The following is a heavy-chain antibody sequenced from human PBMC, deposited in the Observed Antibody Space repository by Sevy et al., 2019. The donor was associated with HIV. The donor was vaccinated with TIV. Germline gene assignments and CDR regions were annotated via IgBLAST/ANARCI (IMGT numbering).Heavy chain of an antibody. V-gene: IGHV5-51*01. J-gene: IGHJ4*02. CDR3: ARLEQRHCNGAHCYPFDY. CDR2: IYPDDSDT. CDR1: GYSFTTYW. D-gene: IGHD2-21*01. Sequence: GESLKISCEGSGYSFTTYWIGWVRQMPGKGLEWMGVIYPDDSDTRYNPSFPGQVTISADKSINTACLEWSSLKASDTAIYYCARLEQRHCNGAHCYPFDYWGQGTLVNVSS.